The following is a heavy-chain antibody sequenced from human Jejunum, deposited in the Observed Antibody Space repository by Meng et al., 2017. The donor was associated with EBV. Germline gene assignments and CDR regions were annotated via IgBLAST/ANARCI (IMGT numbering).Heavy chain of an antibody. J-gene: IGHJ4*02. Sequence: EVKLVESGGALCQPGGSLRLSCAVSGFTFSTYWMHWVRQAPGKGLEWISRINENGGTTTYADSVRGRFTISRDNTKNTLYLEMNNPRAEDSAVYFCSRDLAGPYDDWGQGTLVTVSS. V-gene: IGHV3-74*03. CDR1: GFTFSTYW. CDR2: INENGGTT. CDR3: SRDLAGPYDD.